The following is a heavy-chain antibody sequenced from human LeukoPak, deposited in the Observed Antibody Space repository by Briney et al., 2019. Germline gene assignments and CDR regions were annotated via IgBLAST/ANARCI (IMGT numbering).Heavy chain of an antibody. CDR2: IIPIFGTA. CDR3: ARNQYSGSYYDPRFAFDI. J-gene: IGHJ3*02. Sequence: GASVKVSCKASGGTFSSYAINWVRQAPGQGLEWMGGIIPIFGTANYAQKFQGRVTITADESTSTAYMELSSLRSEDTAVYYCARNQYSGSYYDPRFAFDIWGQGTMVTVSS. V-gene: IGHV1-69*13. D-gene: IGHD1-26*01. CDR1: GGTFSSYA.